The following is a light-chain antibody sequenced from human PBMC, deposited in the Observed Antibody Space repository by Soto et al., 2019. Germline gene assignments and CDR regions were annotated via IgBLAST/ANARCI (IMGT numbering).Light chain of an antibody. Sequence: QSALTQPRSVSGSPGQSVTISCTGTRSDIGGYNYVSWYQQHPGKAPKPMIYDVSKRPSGVPDRFSGSKSGNTASLTISGLQAEDEADYYCCSYAGGYTWVFGGGTKLTVL. CDR2: DVS. CDR3: CSYAGGYTWV. V-gene: IGLV2-11*01. CDR1: RSDIGGYNY. J-gene: IGLJ3*02.